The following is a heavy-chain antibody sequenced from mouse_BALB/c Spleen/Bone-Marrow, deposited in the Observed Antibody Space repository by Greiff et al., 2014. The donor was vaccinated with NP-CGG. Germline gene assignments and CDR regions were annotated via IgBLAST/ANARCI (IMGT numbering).Heavy chain of an antibody. CDR3: ARITAATGAFAY. CDR1: GFSLTNYG. D-gene: IGHD1-2*01. V-gene: IGHV2-9*02. Sequence: VQGVESGPGLVAPSHSVSITCTVSGFSLTNYGVHWVRQPPGKGLEWLGVIWADGSTNYNSNHMFKQNISKDIYKTHVFFKMNSLQTNAAAIYYYARITAATGAFAYWGQGTSVTVSS. CDR2: IWADGST. J-gene: IGHJ4*01.